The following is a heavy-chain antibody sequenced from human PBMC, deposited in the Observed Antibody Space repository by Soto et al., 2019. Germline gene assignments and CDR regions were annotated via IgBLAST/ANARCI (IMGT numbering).Heavy chain of an antibody. J-gene: IGHJ3*02. D-gene: IGHD1-26*01. Sequence: EVQLVESGGGLVQPGRSLRLSCAASGFTFDDYAMHWVRQAPGKGLEWVSGISWNSGSIGYADSVKGRFTISRDNAKNPLYLQMNGLGGEDTALYYCALLLGGARGDAFDIWGQGTMVPVSS. V-gene: IGHV3-9*01. CDR3: ALLLGGARGDAFDI. CDR2: ISWNSGSI. CDR1: GFTFDDYA.